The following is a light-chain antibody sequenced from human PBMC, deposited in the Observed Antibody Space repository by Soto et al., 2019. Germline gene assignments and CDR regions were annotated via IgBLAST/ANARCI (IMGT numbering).Light chain of an antibody. CDR3: QQYHSYPIT. V-gene: IGKV1-5*01. CDR2: DAS. CDR1: QNIRSR. Sequence: DFQMTQSPATLSASVGDRVTITCRASQNIRSRLAWFQQKPGKAPKLLIYDASSLESGVPQRFSGSGSGTEFTLTISSLQTDDFSTYYCQQYHSYPITFGQGTRLEIK. J-gene: IGKJ5*01.